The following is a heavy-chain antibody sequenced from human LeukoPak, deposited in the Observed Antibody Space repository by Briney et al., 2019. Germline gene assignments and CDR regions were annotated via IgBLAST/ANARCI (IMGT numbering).Heavy chain of an antibody. Sequence: PGGSLRLSCAASGFTFSSYGMHWVRQAPGKGLEWVAVISYDGSNKYYADSVKGRFTISRDNSKNTLYLQMNSLRAEDTAVHYCAKGGYGDYKYFQHWGQGTLVTVSS. CDR2: ISYDGSNK. V-gene: IGHV3-30*18. D-gene: IGHD4-17*01. J-gene: IGHJ1*01. CDR1: GFTFSSYG. CDR3: AKGGYGDYKYFQH.